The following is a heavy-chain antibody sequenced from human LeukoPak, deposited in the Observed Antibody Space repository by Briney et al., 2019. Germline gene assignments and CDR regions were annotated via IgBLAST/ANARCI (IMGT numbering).Heavy chain of an antibody. CDR3: ARLYYDSSGYYYYYYYYYMDV. Sequence: PSETLSLTCTVSGGSISSSSYYWGWIRQPPGKGLEWIGSIYYSGSTYYDPSLKSRVTISVDTSKNQFSLKLSSVTAADTAVYYCARLYYDSSGYYYYYYYYYMDVWGKGTTVTVSS. V-gene: IGHV4-39*01. D-gene: IGHD3-22*01. CDR1: GGSISSSSYY. CDR2: IYYSGST. J-gene: IGHJ6*03.